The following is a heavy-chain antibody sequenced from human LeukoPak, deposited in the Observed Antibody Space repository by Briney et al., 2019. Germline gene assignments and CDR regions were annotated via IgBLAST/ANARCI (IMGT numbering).Heavy chain of an antibody. Sequence: SETLSLTCTVSGYSISSGYYWGWIRQPPGKGLEWIGSIYHSGSTYYNPSLKSRVTISVDTSKDQFSLKLSSVTAADTAVYYCARVLLGSAFDYWGQGTLVTVSS. D-gene: IGHD2-15*01. CDR1: GYSISSGYY. CDR2: IYHSGST. J-gene: IGHJ4*02. V-gene: IGHV4-38-2*02. CDR3: ARVLLGSAFDY.